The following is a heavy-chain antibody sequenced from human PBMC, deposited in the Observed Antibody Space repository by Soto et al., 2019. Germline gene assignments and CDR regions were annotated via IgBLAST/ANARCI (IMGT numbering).Heavy chain of an antibody. CDR2: ISAYNGNT. Sequence: ASVKVSCKASGYTFTSYGISWVRQAPGQGLEWMGWISAYNGNTNYAQKLQGRVTMTTDTSTSTAYMELRSLRSDDTAVYYCAREDIVVVPAAIGYYYGMDVWGQETTVTVSS. J-gene: IGHJ6*02. CDR3: AREDIVVVPAAIGYYYGMDV. V-gene: IGHV1-18*04. D-gene: IGHD2-2*02. CDR1: GYTFTSYG.